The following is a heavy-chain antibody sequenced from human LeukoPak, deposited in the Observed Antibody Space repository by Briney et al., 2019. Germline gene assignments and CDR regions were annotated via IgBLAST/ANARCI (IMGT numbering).Heavy chain of an antibody. CDR2: VYSSGST. V-gene: IGHV4-4*07. CDR1: GGSITTYY. Sequence: SETLSLTCSVSGGSITTYYWSWVRQPAGKGLEWIGRVYSSGSTNYNPSLKSRVTMSIDTSKNQFSLKLRSVTDADTAVYYCASGHSSGLDDPWGQGILVTVSS. J-gene: IGHJ5*02. D-gene: IGHD6-19*01. CDR3: ASGHSSGLDDP.